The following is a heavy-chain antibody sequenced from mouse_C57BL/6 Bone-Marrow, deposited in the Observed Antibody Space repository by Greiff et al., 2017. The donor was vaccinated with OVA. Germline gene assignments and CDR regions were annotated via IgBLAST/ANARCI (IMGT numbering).Heavy chain of an antibody. Sequence: EVQLVESGGGLVQPGGSLKLSCAASGFTFSDYYMYWVRQTPEKRLEWVAYISNGGGSTYYPDTVKGRFTISRDNAKNTLYLQMSRLKSEDTAMYYCASPFYYSPWFAYWGQGTLVTVSA. D-gene: IGHD2-12*01. CDR3: ASPFYYSPWFAY. J-gene: IGHJ3*01. CDR1: GFTFSDYY. CDR2: ISNGGGST. V-gene: IGHV5-12*01.